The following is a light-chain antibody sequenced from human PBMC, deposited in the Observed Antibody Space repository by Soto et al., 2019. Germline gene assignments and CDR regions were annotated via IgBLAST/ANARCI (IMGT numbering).Light chain of an antibody. CDR2: SVS. CDR1: RSVSNDY. CDR3: QQSGSSPIT. J-gene: IGKJ5*01. V-gene: IGKV3-20*01. Sequence: EIVLTQSPATLSLSPWERATLSCRASRSVSNDYVAWVQQKPGQTPRLLIYSVSTRATGIPDRFSGSGSGTDFTLTISRLEPEDFAVYYCQQSGSSPITFGQGTRLEI.